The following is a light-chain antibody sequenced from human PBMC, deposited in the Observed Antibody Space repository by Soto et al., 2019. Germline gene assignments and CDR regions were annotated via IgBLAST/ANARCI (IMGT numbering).Light chain of an antibody. CDR3: QQYGSSPRT. Sequence: ELVLTQSPGTLSLSPGERATLSCRASQSVSSNYLAWYQQKPGQPPRLLIYGSSSRATGIPDRFSGSGSGTDFTLTISRLEPEDFAVYYCQQYGSSPRTFGPGTKVDIK. CDR2: GSS. V-gene: IGKV3-20*01. CDR1: QSVSSNY. J-gene: IGKJ3*01.